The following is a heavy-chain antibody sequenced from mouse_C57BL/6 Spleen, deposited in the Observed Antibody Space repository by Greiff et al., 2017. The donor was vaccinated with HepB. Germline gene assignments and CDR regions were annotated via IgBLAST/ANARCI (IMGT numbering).Heavy chain of an antibody. Sequence: EVKLVESGGGLVQPKGSLKLSCAASGFSFNTYAMNWVRQAPGKGLEWVARIRSKSNNYATYYADSVKDRFTISRDDSESMLYLQMNNLKTEDTAMYYCVRSNYGWYFDVWGTGTTVTVSS. CDR2: IRSKSNNYAT. D-gene: IGHD2-5*01. CDR3: VRSNYGWYFDV. CDR1: GFSFNTYA. J-gene: IGHJ1*03. V-gene: IGHV10-1*01.